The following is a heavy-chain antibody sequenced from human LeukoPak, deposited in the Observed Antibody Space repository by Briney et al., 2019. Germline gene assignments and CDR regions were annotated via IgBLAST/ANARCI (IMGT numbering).Heavy chain of an antibody. CDR3: ARRGIAAAGTRFYYFDY. V-gene: IGHV4-34*01. Sequence: PETLSLTCAVYGGSFSGYYWSWIRQPPGKGLEWIGEINHSGSTNYNPSLKSRVTISVDTSKNQFSLKLSSVTAADTAVYYCARRGIAAAGTRFYYFDYWGQGTLVTVSS. CDR2: INHSGST. CDR1: GGSFSGYY. D-gene: IGHD6-13*01. J-gene: IGHJ4*02.